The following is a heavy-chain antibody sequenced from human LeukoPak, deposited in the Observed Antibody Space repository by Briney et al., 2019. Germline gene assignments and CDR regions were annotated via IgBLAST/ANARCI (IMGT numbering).Heavy chain of an antibody. CDR3: ARVSGYCSSTSCYDYYYYMDV. Sequence: PSETLSLTCTVSGGSISSSSYYWGWIRQPPGKGLEWIGSIYYSGSTYYNPSLKSRVTISVDTSKNQFSLKLSSVTAADTAVYYCARVSGYCSSTSCYDYYYYMDVWGKGTTVTISS. CDR2: IYYSGST. D-gene: IGHD2-2*01. CDR1: GGSISSSSYY. J-gene: IGHJ6*03. V-gene: IGHV4-39*07.